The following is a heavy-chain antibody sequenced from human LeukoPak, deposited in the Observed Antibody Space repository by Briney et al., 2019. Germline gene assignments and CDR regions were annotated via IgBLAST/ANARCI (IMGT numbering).Heavy chain of an antibody. Sequence: PGGSLRLSCAASGFTFSSYSMNWVRQAPGKGLEWVSYISSGSSTMYYADSVKGRFTISRDNAKNSLYLQMNSLRVEDTAVYYCAKDAGGSCYLPVDNWGQGTLVTVSS. CDR3: AKDAGGSCYLPVDN. V-gene: IGHV3-48*01. CDR2: ISSGSSTM. J-gene: IGHJ4*02. CDR1: GFTFSSYS. D-gene: IGHD2-15*01.